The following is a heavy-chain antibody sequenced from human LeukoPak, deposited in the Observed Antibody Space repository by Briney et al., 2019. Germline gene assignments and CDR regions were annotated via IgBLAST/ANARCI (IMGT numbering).Heavy chain of an antibody. D-gene: IGHD5-18*01. CDR1: GFTFTNHY. Sequence: GGSLRLSCAASGFTFTNHYMDWVRQAPGMGLEWIARTTNRPNAHTTSYAASVRGRFTVSRGDSNNLLHLQMSSLKSDDTAVYYCGRDTSTAIDYWGRRTLVTVSS. J-gene: IGHJ4*02. CDR3: GRDTSTAIDY. CDR2: TTNRPNAHTT. V-gene: IGHV3-72*01.